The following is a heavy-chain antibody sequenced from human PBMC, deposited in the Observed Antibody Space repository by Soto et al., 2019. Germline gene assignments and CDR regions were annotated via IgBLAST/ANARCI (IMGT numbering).Heavy chain of an antibody. CDR2: IYHSGNT. CDR3: ASNVAADDALEV. J-gene: IGHJ3*01. D-gene: IGHD2-15*01. Sequence: SETLSLTCAVSGGSISSGGYFWTWFRQPPGKGLEWIGYIYHSGNTYYNPSLKSRVTISGDRAKHQFTLNLSSVTAADTAVYYCASNVAADDALEVWGQGTMVTAS. CDR1: GGSISSGGYF. V-gene: IGHV4-30-2*01.